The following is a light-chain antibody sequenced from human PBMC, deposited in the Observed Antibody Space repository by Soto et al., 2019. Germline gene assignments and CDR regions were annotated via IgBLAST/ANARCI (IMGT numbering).Light chain of an antibody. V-gene: IGKV1-6*01. CDR2: RTS. CDR3: LQDYNYPYT. J-gene: IGKJ2*01. Sequence: AIQMTQSPSSLSASVGDRVTITCRASQGIKNDVGWYQQKPGKAPKLLIYRTSSLQSGVPSRFSGSGSGTDFTLTISSLQPEDFATYYCLQDYNYPYTFGQGTKLEIK. CDR1: QGIKND.